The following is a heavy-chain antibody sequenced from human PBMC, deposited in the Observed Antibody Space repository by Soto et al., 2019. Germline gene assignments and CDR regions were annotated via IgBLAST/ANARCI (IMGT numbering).Heavy chain of an antibody. CDR2: ISYDGSNK. D-gene: IGHD6-13*01. V-gene: IGHV3-30-3*01. J-gene: IGHJ4*02. CDR1: GFTFSSYA. Sequence: GESLKISCAASGFTFSSYAMHWVRQAPGKGLEWVAVISYDGSNKYYADSVKGRFTISRDNSKNTLYLQMNSLRAEDTAVYYCARDEEQQPYYFDYWGQGXLVTVSS. CDR3: ARDEEQQPYYFDY.